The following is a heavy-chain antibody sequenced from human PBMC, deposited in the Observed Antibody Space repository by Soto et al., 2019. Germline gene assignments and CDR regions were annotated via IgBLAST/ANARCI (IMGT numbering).Heavy chain of an antibody. J-gene: IGHJ4*02. CDR3: ARATLDKLLWFGELSGGYFDY. D-gene: IGHD3-10*01. Sequence: KPGGSLRLSCAASGFTFSSYSMNWVRQAPGKGLEWVSSISSSSSYIHYADSVKGRFTISRDNAKNSLYLQMNSLRAEDTAVYYCARATLDKLLWFGELSGGYFDYWGQGTLVTVSS. V-gene: IGHV3-21*01. CDR2: ISSSSSYI. CDR1: GFTFSSYS.